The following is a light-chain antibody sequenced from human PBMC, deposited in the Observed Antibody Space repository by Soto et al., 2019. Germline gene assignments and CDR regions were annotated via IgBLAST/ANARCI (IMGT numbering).Light chain of an antibody. V-gene: IGKV3-15*01. CDR1: QSVSSY. Sequence: EKMMTQSPATLSVSPGERATLSCRASQSVSSYLAWYQQKPGQAPRLLIYDASTRATGVPARFSGSGSGTEFTLTISSLQSEDLAVYYCQQYDDWPETFGQGTKVEIK. CDR3: QQYDDWPET. J-gene: IGKJ1*01. CDR2: DAS.